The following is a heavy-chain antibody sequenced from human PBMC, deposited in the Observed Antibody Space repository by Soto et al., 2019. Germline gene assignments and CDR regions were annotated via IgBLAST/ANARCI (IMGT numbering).Heavy chain of an antibody. CDR2: IIPIFGTA. D-gene: IGHD3-22*01. J-gene: IGHJ4*02. CDR1: GGTFSSYA. Sequence: SVKVSCKASGGTFSSYAISWVRQAPGQGLEWMGGIIPIFGTANYAQKFQGRVTITADESTSTAYMELSSLRSEDTAVYYCARDLGYYDSSGTIGYWGQGTLVTVSS. V-gene: IGHV1-69*13. CDR3: ARDLGYYDSSGTIGY.